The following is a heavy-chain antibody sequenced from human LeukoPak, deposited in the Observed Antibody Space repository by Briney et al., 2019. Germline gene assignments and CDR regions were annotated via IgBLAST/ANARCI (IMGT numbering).Heavy chain of an antibody. D-gene: IGHD1-26*01. CDR1: GYTFTNYH. J-gene: IGHJ4*02. Sequence: ASVKVSCKASGYTFTNYHISWVRQAPGQGLEWMGWISTYNGNTNSAQKLQGRVTMTTDTSTSTAYMELRSLRSDDTAVCYCASGYLSGSTYYFDYWGQGTLVTVSS. CDR2: ISTYNGNT. CDR3: ASGYLSGSTYYFDY. V-gene: IGHV1-18*01.